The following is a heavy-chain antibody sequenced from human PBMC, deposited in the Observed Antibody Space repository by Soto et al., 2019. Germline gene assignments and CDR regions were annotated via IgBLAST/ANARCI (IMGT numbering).Heavy chain of an antibody. V-gene: IGHV1-3*01. J-gene: IGHJ4*02. CDR3: ARVAPYYYDSSGYYYGTIFDY. CDR2: INAGNGNT. D-gene: IGHD3-22*01. CDR1: GYTFTSYA. Sequence: ASVKVSCKASGYTFTSYAMHWVRQAPGQRLEWMGWINAGNGNTKYSQKFQGRVTITRDTSVSTAYMELSSLRSEDTAVYYCARVAPYYYDSSGYYYGTIFDYWGQGTLVTVSS.